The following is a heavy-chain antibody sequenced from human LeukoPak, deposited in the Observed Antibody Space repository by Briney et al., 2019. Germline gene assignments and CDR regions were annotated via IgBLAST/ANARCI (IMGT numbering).Heavy chain of an antibody. J-gene: IGHJ4*02. CDR3: ARVDGIVGTGTFDY. CDR1: GFTFTSYW. D-gene: IGHD6-13*01. Sequence: GGSLRLSCAASGFTFTSYWMSWVRQAPGKGLEWVANIKEDGSEKYYVDSVKGRLTISRDNAKNSLYLQMNSLRAEDAAVYYCARVDGIVGTGTFDYWGQGTLVAVSS. V-gene: IGHV3-7*01. CDR2: IKEDGSEK.